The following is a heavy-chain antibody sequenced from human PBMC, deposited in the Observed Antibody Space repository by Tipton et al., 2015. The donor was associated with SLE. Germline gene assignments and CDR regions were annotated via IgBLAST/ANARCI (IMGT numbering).Heavy chain of an antibody. CDR3: ASSLPYGGLFAY. V-gene: IGHV3-30*04. J-gene: IGHJ4*02. Sequence: SLRLSCAASGFTFSIYAMHWVRQAPGKGLEWVAVISYDGSNKYYADSVKGRFTISRDNSKNTLCLQMNSLRAEDTAVYYCASSLPYGGLFAYWGQGTLVTVSS. CDR1: GFTFSIYA. D-gene: IGHD2-2*02. CDR2: ISYDGSNK.